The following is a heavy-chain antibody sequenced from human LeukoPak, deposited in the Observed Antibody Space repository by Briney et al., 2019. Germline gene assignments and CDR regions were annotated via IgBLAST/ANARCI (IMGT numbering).Heavy chain of an antibody. V-gene: IGHV3-30*04. Sequence: PGGSLRLSCAASGFTFSTYAMHWVRQAPGKGLEWVAVISYDGINKYYADSVKGRFTISRDNSKNTLYLQMNSLRAEDTAVYYCAREGGLYYDSSGYYSHYYYMDVWGKGTTVTVSS. J-gene: IGHJ6*03. CDR1: GFTFSTYA. CDR3: AREGGLYYDSSGYYSHYYYMDV. D-gene: IGHD3-22*01. CDR2: ISYDGINK.